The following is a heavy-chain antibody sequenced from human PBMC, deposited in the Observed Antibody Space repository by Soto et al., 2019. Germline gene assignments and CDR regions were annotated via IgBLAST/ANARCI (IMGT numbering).Heavy chain of an antibody. CDR1: GGSFSGYY. D-gene: IGHD1-1*01. CDR2: INHSGST. V-gene: IGHV4-34*01. Sequence: SETLSLTCAVYGGSFSGYYWSWIRQPPGKGLEWIGEINHSGSTNYNPSLKSRVTISVDTSKNQFSLKLSSVTAADTAVYYCARVNRNGYYYYYYMDVWGKGTTVTVSS. CDR3: ARVNRNGYYYYYYMDV. J-gene: IGHJ6*03.